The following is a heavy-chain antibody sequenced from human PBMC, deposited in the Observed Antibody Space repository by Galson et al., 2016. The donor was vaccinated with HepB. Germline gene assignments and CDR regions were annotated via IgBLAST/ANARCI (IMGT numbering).Heavy chain of an antibody. CDR2: IYRNDDK. J-gene: IGHJ2*01. V-gene: IGHV2-5*01. CDR3: AHSFDGSSSGFSWFFHL. Sequence: PALVKPTQTLTLTCTFSEFSLSASDVGVGWIRQPPGKALEWLALIYRNDDKRYSPSLKNRHTIAKDTSKNQVVLTMTNMDPEDTATYYCAHSFDGSSSGFSWFFHLWGRGTLVTVSS. D-gene: IGHD6-19*01. CDR1: EFSLSASDVG.